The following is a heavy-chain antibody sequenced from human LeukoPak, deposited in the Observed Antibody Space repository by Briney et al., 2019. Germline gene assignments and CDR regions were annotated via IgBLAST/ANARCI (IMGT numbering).Heavy chain of an antibody. D-gene: IGHD6-19*01. V-gene: IGHV3-21*01. J-gene: IGHJ4*02. CDR2: ISSSSSYI. Sequence: GGSVRLSCAASGFTFSSYSMNWVRQAPGQGLEWVSSISSSSSYIYYADSVKGRFTISRDNAKNSLYLQMNSLRAEDTAVYYCAVDSSGWYDYWGQGTLVTVSS. CDR1: GFTFSSYS. CDR3: AVDSSGWYDY.